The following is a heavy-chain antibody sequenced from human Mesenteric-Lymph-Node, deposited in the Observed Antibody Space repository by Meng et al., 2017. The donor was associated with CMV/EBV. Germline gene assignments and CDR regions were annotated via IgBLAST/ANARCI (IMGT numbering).Heavy chain of an antibody. D-gene: IGHD1-1*01. Sequence: YTCTGYYMHWVRQAPGQGLEWMGRINPNSGGTNYAQKFQGRVTMTRDTSISTAYMELSRLRSDDTAVYYCARVVPVQLEGGENWFDPWGQGTLVTVSS. CDR3: ARVVPVQLEGGENWFDP. J-gene: IGHJ5*02. CDR2: INPNSGGT. CDR1: YTCTGYY. V-gene: IGHV1-2*06.